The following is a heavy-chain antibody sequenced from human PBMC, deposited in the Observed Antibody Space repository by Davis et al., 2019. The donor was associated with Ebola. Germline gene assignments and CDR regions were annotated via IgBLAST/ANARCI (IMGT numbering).Heavy chain of an antibody. J-gene: IGHJ4*02. CDR2: INPSGGST. CDR3: ARGGAARY. Sequence: AASVKVSCKASGYTFTNYGITWVRQAPGQGLEWMGIINPSGGSTSYAQKFQGRVTMTRNTSISTAYMELSSLRSEDTAVYYCARGGAARYWGQGTLVTVSS. D-gene: IGHD6-6*01. V-gene: IGHV1-46*01. CDR1: GYTFTNYG.